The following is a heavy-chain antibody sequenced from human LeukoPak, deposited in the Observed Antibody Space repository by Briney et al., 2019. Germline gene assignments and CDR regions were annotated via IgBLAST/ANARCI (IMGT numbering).Heavy chain of an antibody. Sequence: ASVKVSCQHSGYTFPGYYMHWVRQAPGQGLEWVGWINPPSGGTNSAQKFQGRVTMTRDTSITTAYLELSRLTSDDTAVYYCARGDFYSGSFLDYWGQGTLVTVSS. CDR3: ARGDFYSGSFLDY. CDR2: INPPSGGT. CDR1: GYTFPGYY. V-gene: IGHV1-2*02. J-gene: IGHJ4*02. D-gene: IGHD3-10*01.